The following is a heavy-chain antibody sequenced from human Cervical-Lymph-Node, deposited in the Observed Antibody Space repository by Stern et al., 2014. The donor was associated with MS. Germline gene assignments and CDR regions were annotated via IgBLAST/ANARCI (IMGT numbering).Heavy chain of an antibody. D-gene: IGHD2-2*02. J-gene: IGHJ4*02. CDR1: GFTFSDFG. CDR3: AKDPQRGVVPAAIHY. Sequence: QLAESGGRVVHPGRPLSLPCEASGFTFSDFGMYWVRQAPGKGPAWVAVISYDGGHTDYADSVKGRFTISRDNSKNTLYVQMNSLRADDTAVYYCAKDPQRGVVPAAIHYWGQGTLVTVSS. CDR2: ISYDGGHT. V-gene: IGHV3-30*18.